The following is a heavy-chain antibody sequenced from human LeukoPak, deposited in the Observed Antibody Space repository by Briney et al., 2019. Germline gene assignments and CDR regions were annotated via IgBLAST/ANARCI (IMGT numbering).Heavy chain of an antibody. D-gene: IGHD4-17*01. V-gene: IGHV4-34*01. CDR2: INHSGST. CDR1: GGSFSGYY. Sequence: PSETLSLTCAVYGGSFSGYYWSLIRQPPGKGLEWIGEINHSGSTNYNPSLKSRVTISVDTSKNQFSLKLSSVTAADTAVYYCARGAPNDGDYVTLTFDYWGQGTLVTVSS. J-gene: IGHJ4*02. CDR3: ARGAPNDGDYVTLTFDY.